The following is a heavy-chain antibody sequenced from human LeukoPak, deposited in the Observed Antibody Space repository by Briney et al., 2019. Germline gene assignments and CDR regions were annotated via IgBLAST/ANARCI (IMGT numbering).Heavy chain of an antibody. J-gene: IGHJ4*02. V-gene: IGHV3-30*04. CDR3: AKDRGEWFGATDY. Sequence: GGSLRLSCAASGFTFSSYAMHWVRQAPGKGLEWVAVISYDGSNKYYADSVKGRFTISRDNSKNTLYLQMNSLRAEDTAVYYCAKDRGEWFGATDYWGQGTLVTVSS. CDR2: ISYDGSNK. CDR1: GFTFSSYA. D-gene: IGHD3-10*01.